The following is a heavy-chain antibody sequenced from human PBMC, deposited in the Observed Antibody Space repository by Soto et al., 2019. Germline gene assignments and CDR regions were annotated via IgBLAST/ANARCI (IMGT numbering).Heavy chain of an antibody. V-gene: IGHV1-58*01. Sequence: ASVKVSCKASGFTFTSSAVQWVRQARGQRLEWIGWIVVGSGNTNYAQKFQERVTITRDMSTSTAYMELSSLRSEDTAVYYCAASTTTNYDFWSGYYHPDAFDIWGQGTMVTVSS. CDR3: AASTTTNYDFWSGYYHPDAFDI. CDR1: GFTFTSSA. CDR2: IVVGSGNT. J-gene: IGHJ3*02. D-gene: IGHD3-3*01.